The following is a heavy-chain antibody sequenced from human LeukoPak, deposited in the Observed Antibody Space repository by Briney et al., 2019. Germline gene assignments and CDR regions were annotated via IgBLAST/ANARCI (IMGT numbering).Heavy chain of an antibody. CDR3: AKDQRATISTSNWFDP. D-gene: IGHD5-24*01. CDR2: ISGSGGTT. J-gene: IGHJ5*02. CDR1: GFTFSNYA. V-gene: IGHV3-23*01. Sequence: SGGSLRLSCGASGFTFSNYAMNWVRQAPGKGLEWVSGISGSGGTTYYADSVKGRFTISRDNSKNTLCVQMNSLRVEDTAVYYCAKDQRATISTSNWFDPWGQGTLVTVSS.